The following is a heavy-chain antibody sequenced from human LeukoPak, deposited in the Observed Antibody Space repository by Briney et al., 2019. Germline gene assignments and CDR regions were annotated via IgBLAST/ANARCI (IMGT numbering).Heavy chain of an antibody. CDR1: GFTFSSYA. CDR3: AKFFMPDHMAAAGTFSIYYYYYYMDV. J-gene: IGHJ6*03. D-gene: IGHD6-13*01. V-gene: IGHV3-23*01. Sequence: PGGSLRLSCAASGFTFSSYAMSWVRQAPGKGLEWVSAISGSGGSTYYADSVKGRFTISRDNSKNTLYLQMNSLRAEDTAVYYCAKFFMPDHMAAAGTFSIYYYYYYMDVWGKGTTVTVSS. CDR2: ISGSGGST.